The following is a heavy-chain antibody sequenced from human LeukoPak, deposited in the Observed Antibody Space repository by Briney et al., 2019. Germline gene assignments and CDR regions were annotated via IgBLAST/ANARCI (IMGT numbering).Heavy chain of an antibody. Sequence: GGSLRLSCAASGFTFSSYGMHWVRQAPGTGLEWVAVIWYDGSNKYYADSVKGRFTISRDNSKNTLYLQMNSLRAEDTAVYYCARGIVGATLADAFDIWGQGTMVTVSS. J-gene: IGHJ3*02. CDR2: IWYDGSNK. D-gene: IGHD1-26*01. CDR3: ARGIVGATLADAFDI. CDR1: GFTFSSYG. V-gene: IGHV3-33*01.